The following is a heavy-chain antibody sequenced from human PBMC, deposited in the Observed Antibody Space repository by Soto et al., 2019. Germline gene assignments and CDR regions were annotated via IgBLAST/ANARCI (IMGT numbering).Heavy chain of an antibody. CDR3: TTDCSSTGCLALTYYYYYMDV. Sequence: GGSLRLSCAASGFTFSNAWMSWVRQAPGKGLEWVGRIKSKTDGGTTDYAAPVKGRFTISRDDSKNTLYLQMNSLKTEDTAVYYCTTDCSSTGCLALTYYYYYMDVWGKGTTVTVSS. CDR1: GFTFSNAW. CDR2: IKSKTDGGTT. D-gene: IGHD2-2*01. J-gene: IGHJ6*03. V-gene: IGHV3-15*01.